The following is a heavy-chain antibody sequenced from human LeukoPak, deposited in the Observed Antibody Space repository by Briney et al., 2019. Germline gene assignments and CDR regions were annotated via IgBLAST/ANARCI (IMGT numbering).Heavy chain of an antibody. D-gene: IGHD3-16*01. V-gene: IGHV4-59*01. CDR3: ARDGAHKNHYYSYYYMDV. CDR2: IYYSGST. CDR1: GGSISSYY. Sequence: SETLSLTCTVSGGSISSYYWNWIRQPPGKGLEWIGYIYYSGSTNYNPSLKSRVTISLDTSKNQFSLKLSSVTAADTAVYYCARDGAHKNHYYSYYYMDVWGKVTTVTVSS. J-gene: IGHJ6*03.